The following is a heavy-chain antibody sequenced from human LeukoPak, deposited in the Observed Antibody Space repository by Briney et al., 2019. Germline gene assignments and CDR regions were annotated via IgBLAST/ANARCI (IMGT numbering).Heavy chain of an antibody. D-gene: IGHD2-2*01. CDR2: IYTSGST. CDR1: GGSISSSSYY. V-gene: IGHV4-39*07. CDR3: ARETRDCSSTSCYVEIDY. Sequence: SETLSLTCTVSGGSISSSSYYWGWIRQPPGKGLEWIGRIYTSGSTNYNPSLKSRVTMSVDTSKNQFSLKLSSVTAADTAVYYCARETRDCSSTSCYVEIDYWGQGTLVTVSS. J-gene: IGHJ4*02.